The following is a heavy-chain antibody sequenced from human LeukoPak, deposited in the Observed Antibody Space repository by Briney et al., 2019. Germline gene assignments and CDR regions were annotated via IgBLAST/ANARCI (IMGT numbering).Heavy chain of an antibody. D-gene: IGHD3-16*02. J-gene: IGHJ4*02. Sequence: GGSLRLSCAASGFTFSSYAMSWVRQAPGKGLEWVSAISGSGGSTYYADSVKGRFTISRDNSKNTLYLQMNSLRAEDTAVYYCAKAARIPYGYVWGSYPIPYFDYWGQGTLVTVSS. CDR2: ISGSGGST. V-gene: IGHV3-23*01. CDR1: GFTFSSYA. CDR3: AKAARIPYGYVWGSYPIPYFDY.